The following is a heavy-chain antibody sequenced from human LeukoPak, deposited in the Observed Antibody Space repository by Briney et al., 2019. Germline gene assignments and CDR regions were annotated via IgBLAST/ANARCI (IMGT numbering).Heavy chain of an antibody. J-gene: IGHJ4*02. D-gene: IGHD3-3*01. V-gene: IGHV6-1*01. CDR1: GDSVSSNSAA. Sequence: SQTLSLTCAISGDSVSSNSAAWNWIRQSPSRGLEWLGRTYYRSKWYNDYAVSVKSRITINPDTSKNQFSLQLNSVTPEDTAVYYCARGPGLGYDFWSGYYYSDYWGQGTLVTVSS. CDR2: TYYRSKWYN. CDR3: ARGPGLGYDFWSGYYYSDY.